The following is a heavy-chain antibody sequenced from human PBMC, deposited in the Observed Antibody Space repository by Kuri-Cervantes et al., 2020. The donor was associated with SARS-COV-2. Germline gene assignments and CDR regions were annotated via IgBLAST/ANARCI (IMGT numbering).Heavy chain of an antibody. CDR1: GGSFSDNH. CDR2: INYSGTT. Sequence: GSLRLSCAVYGGSFSDNHWTWVRQPPGKGLEWIGEINYSGTTNYNPSLKSRVTMSVDTSKNQFSLSLTSVTAADTAVYYCARLRRHNNAWFVTGYYMDVWGKGTTVTVSS. V-gene: IGHV4-34*01. CDR3: ARLRRHNNAWFVTGYYMDV. J-gene: IGHJ6*03. D-gene: IGHD3-10*01.